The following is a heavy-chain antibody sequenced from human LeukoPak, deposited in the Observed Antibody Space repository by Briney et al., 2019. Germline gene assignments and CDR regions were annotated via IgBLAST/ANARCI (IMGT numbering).Heavy chain of an antibody. V-gene: IGHV3-30*18. Sequence: QPGGSLRLSCAASGFTFSSYGMHWVRQAPGKGLEWVAVISYDGSNKYYADSVKGRFTISRDNSKNTLYLQMNSLRAEDTAVYYCAKVHGSGTREGDYWGQGTLVTVSS. D-gene: IGHD3-10*01. CDR3: AKVHGSGTREGDY. CDR2: ISYDGSNK. CDR1: GFTFSSYG. J-gene: IGHJ4*02.